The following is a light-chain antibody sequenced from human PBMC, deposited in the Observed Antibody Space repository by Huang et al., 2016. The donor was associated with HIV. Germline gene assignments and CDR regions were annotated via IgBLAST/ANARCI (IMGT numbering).Light chain of an antibody. Sequence: AVQLTQFPSSLSASVGDRVVITCRASQDISTSLAWYQQKPGRAPKLLISAASKLQSGVSTRFIGASAGADFTLFITNLQPEDVVTYYCQQLHDYPVTFGRGTRLDIK. CDR1: QDISTS. CDR2: AAS. CDR3: QQLHDYPVT. J-gene: IGKJ5*01. V-gene: IGKV1D-13*01.